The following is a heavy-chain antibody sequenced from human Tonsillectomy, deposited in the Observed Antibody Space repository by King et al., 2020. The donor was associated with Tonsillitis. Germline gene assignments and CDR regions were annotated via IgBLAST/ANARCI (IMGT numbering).Heavy chain of an antibody. V-gene: IGHV3-23*04. D-gene: IGHD6-19*01. J-gene: IGHJ4*02. CDR3: AKDVAVAGGVLYFDY. CDR1: GFTFSSYA. CDR2: IRGSGGST. Sequence: VQLVESGGGLVQPGGSLRLSCAASGFTFSSYAMSWVRQAPGKGLEWGAAIRGSGGSTYDADSVKGRFTISRDNSKNTLHLQMNSLRAEDTAVYYCAKDVAVAGGVLYFDYWGQGTLVTVSS.